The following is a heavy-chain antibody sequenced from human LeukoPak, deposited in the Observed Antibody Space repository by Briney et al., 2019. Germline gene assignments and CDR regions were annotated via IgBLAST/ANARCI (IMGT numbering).Heavy chain of an antibody. D-gene: IGHD4-23*01. CDR1: DGSISGYY. V-gene: IGHV4-59*08. CDR3: ARRADYGGQDWYFDL. CDR2: IYYTGST. Sequence: SVTLSLTCTVSDGSISGYYWSWIRQPPGKGLEWIGYIYYTGSTKYNPSLNSRVTISTDKSNDHFSLKLSSVTAADTAVYYCARRADYGGQDWYFDLWGRGTLVTVSS. J-gene: IGHJ2*01.